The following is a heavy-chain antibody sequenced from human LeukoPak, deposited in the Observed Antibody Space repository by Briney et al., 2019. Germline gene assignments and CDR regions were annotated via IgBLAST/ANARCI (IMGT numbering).Heavy chain of an antibody. D-gene: IGHD2-15*01. CDR1: GFTFSSYA. CDR3: AMVAVGSSEYFQH. V-gene: IGHV3-23*01. J-gene: IGHJ1*01. CDR2: ISVSGTYT. Sequence: GGSLRLSCAASGFTFSSYAMSWVRQAPGKGLEWASSISVSGTYTYYADSVKGRFTISRDNSKNTLYLQMNSLRAEDTAVYYCAMVAVGSSEYFQHWGQGTLVTVSS.